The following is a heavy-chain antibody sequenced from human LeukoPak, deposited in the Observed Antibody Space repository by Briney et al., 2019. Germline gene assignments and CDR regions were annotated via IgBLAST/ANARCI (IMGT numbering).Heavy chain of an antibody. J-gene: IGHJ5*02. CDR3: VRGGRETLWFDP. D-gene: IGHD3-10*01. V-gene: IGHV4-39*07. Sequence: SETLSLICTVSSGSISSSSYYCGWIRQPPGKGLEWIGSIYYSGSTYYNPSLKSRVTISVDTSKNQFSLKLSSVTAADTAVYYCVRGGRETLWFDPWGQGTLVTVSS. CDR1: SGSISSSSYY. CDR2: IYYSGST.